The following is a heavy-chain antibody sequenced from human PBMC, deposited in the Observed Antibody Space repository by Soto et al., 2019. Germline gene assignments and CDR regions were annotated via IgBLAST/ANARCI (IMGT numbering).Heavy chain of an antibody. CDR1: GFSLSTSGVG. V-gene: IGHV2-5*02. Sequence: QITLKESGPTLVKPTQTLTLTCTFSGFSLSTSGVGVGWIRQPPGKALEWLALIYWDDDKRYSPSLISRLTLNKDTSKNQVVLTMTNMDPVDTATYYCIQSRCGGDCLQSYASHYYYGMDVWGQGTTVTVSS. D-gene: IGHD2-21*02. CDR2: IYWDDDK. CDR3: IQSRCGGDCLQSYASHYYYGMDV. J-gene: IGHJ6*02.